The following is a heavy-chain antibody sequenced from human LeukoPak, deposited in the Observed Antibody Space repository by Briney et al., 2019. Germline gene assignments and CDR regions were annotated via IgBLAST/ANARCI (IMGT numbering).Heavy chain of an antibody. V-gene: IGHV4-59*01. J-gene: IGHJ3*02. CDR3: ARGAGAFDI. CDR2: IYYSGST. D-gene: IGHD1-14*01. Sequence: SETLSLTCTVSGGSISPYYWSWIRQPPGMGLEWIGYIYYSGSTSYNPSLKSRVTISIDTSKNQFSLRLSSVTAADTAVYYCARGAGAFDIWGQGTMVTVSS. CDR1: GGSISPYY.